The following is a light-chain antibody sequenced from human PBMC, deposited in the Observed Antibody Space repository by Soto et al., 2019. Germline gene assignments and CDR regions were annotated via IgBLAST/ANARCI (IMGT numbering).Light chain of an antibody. CDR2: LGS. V-gene: IGKV2-28*01. CDR1: QSLLHSNGYNY. CDR3: MQDLQTPFT. J-gene: IGKJ2*01. Sequence: DIVMTQSPLSLPVTPGEPASISCRSSQSLLHSNGYNYLDWYLQKPGQSPQLLIYLGSYRASGVPDRFSGSGSGTAFTLKISRVEAEDVGLYYCMQDLQTPFTFGQGTKLEIK.